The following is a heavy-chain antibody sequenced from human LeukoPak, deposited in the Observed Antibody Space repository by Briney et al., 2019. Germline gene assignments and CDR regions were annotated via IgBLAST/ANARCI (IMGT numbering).Heavy chain of an antibody. CDR2: IFPADSNT. CDR3: ARHRATGTWSDFDY. D-gene: IGHD1-14*01. CDR1: GYTFAHNW. Sequence: GESLKISCKVSGYTFAHNWIGWVRQKPGRGLEWLGVIFPADSNTAYNSSFRGQVTISVDKSIDTAYLQWGSLKASDSAIYYCARHRATGTWSDFDYWGQGTVVTVSS. V-gene: IGHV5-51*01. J-gene: IGHJ4*02.